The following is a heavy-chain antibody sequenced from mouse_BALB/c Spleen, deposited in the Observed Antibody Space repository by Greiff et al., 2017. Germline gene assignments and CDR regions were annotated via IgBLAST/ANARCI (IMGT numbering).Heavy chain of an antibody. CDR1: GYSFTSYY. D-gene: IGHD2-4*01. CDR3: ARYPLRSTMNAMDY. Sequence: EVQLQQSGPELMKPGASVKISCKASGYSFTSYYMHWVKQSHGKSLEWIGYIDPFNGGTSYNQKFKGKATLTVDKSSSTAYMHLSSLTSEDSAVYYCARYPLRSTMNAMDYWGQGTSVTVSS. V-gene: IGHV1-28*01. J-gene: IGHJ4*01. CDR2: IDPFNGGT.